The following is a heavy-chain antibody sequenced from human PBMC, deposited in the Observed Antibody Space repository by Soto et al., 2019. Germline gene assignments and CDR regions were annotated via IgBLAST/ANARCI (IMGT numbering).Heavy chain of an antibody. J-gene: IGHJ4*02. Sequence: GGSLRLSCAASGFTFSSYAMSWVRQAPGKGLEWVSAISGSGGSTYYADSVKGRFTISRDNSKNTLYLQMNSLRAEDTAVYYCAKEVRKSLYYDSSGSKDYWGQGTLVTVSS. V-gene: IGHV3-23*01. CDR1: GFTFSSYA. CDR2: ISGSGGST. CDR3: AKEVRKSLYYDSSGSKDY. D-gene: IGHD3-22*01.